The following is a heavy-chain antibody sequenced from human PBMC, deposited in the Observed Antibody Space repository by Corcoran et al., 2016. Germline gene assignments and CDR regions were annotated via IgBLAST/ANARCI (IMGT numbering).Heavy chain of an antibody. J-gene: IGHJ4*02. CDR1: GGSISSYY. D-gene: IGHD1-7*01. Sequence: QVQLQESGPGLVKPSETLSLTCTVSGGSISSYYWSWIRQPPGKGLEWIGYIYYSGSTNYNPSLKSRVTISVDTSKNQFSLKLSSVTAADTAVYYCVRGFRTWGQGTLVTVSS. CDR3: VRGFRT. V-gene: IGHV4-59*01. CDR2: IYYSGST.